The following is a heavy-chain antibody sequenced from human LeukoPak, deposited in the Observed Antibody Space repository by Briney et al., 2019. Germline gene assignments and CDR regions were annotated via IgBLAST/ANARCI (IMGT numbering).Heavy chain of an antibody. D-gene: IGHD2-15*01. CDR1: GFTFSNYG. CDR2: TLLNGNNN. J-gene: IGHJ4*02. V-gene: IGHV3-30*02. Sequence: GGSLRLSCAASGFTFSNYGMHWVRQAPGKGLEWVAFTLLNGNNNYYADSVKGRFTISRDNSKNTLYLQMSSLRAEDTAVYYCAKYAVVGTPFFDYWGQGTLVTISS. CDR3: AKYAVVGTPFFDY.